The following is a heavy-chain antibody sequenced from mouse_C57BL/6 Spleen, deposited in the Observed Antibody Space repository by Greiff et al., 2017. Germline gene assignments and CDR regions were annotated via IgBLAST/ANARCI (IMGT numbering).Heavy chain of an antibody. J-gene: IGHJ3*01. CDR2: IRLKSDNYAT. D-gene: IGHD2-12*01. CDR3: TGLLGFAY. V-gene: IGHV6-3*01. Sequence: EVHLVESGGGLVQPGGSMKLSCVASGFTFSNYWMNWVRQSPEKGLEWVAQIRLKSDNYATHYAESVKGRFTISRDDSKSSVYLQMNNLRAEDTGMYYCTGLLGFAYWGQGTLVTVSA. CDR1: GFTFSNYW.